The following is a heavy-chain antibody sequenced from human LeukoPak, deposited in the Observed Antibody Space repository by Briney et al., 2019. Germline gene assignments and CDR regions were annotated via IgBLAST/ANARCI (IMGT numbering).Heavy chain of an antibody. CDR2: IYTSGST. Sequence: SETLSLTCTVSGGSISSFYWSWIRQPAGKGLEWIGRIYTSGSTNYNPSLKSRVTMSVDTSKNQFSLNLSSVTAADTAVHYCARDVVAAAGSWDYWGQGTLVTVSS. J-gene: IGHJ4*02. CDR1: GGSISSFY. CDR3: ARDVVAAAGSWDY. V-gene: IGHV4-4*07. D-gene: IGHD6-13*01.